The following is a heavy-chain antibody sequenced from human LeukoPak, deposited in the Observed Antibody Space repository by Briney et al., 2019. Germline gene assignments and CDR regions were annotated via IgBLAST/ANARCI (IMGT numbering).Heavy chain of an antibody. CDR2: ISADNGNT. V-gene: IGHV1-18*04. J-gene: IGHJ4*02. CDR3: ARVDILTRYYFFDY. Sequence: GASVKVSCKASGYTFTGYYMNWVRQAPGQGLEWMGWISADNGNTYYTQKFQGRVTFTTDTSTSTAYMELRSLRSDDTAVYYCARVDILTRYYFFDYWGQGTLVTVSS. D-gene: IGHD3-9*01. CDR1: GYTFTGYY.